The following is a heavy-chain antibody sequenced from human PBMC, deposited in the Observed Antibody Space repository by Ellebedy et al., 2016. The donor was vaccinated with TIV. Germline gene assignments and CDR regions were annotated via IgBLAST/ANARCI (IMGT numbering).Heavy chain of an antibody. CDR1: GFISSDYD. CDR3: SRKPTETAMLQYYYAMDV. Sequence: PGGSLRLSCAASGFISSDYDMSWIRQAPGKGLEWVSHISGSGRTLYYADSVKGRFTISRDNAKNSLYLQMNSLKAEDTAVYYCSRKPTETAMLQYYYAMDVWGQGTTVTVSS. D-gene: IGHD5-18*01. V-gene: IGHV3-11*04. CDR2: ISGSGRTL. J-gene: IGHJ6*02.